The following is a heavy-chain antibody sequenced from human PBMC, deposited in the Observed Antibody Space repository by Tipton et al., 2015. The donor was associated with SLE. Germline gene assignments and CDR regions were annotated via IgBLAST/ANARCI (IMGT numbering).Heavy chain of an antibody. Sequence: TLSLTCTVSGGSISSSSYYWGWIRQPPGKGLEWIGSIYYSGSTHYNPSLKSRVTISADTSKNQFFLKLSSVTAADTAVYYCARGGILPSYYFDCWGQGTLVTVSS. CDR1: GGSISSSSYY. D-gene: IGHD3-16*01. CDR3: ARGGILPSYYFDC. J-gene: IGHJ4*02. V-gene: IGHV4-39*01. CDR2: IYYSGST.